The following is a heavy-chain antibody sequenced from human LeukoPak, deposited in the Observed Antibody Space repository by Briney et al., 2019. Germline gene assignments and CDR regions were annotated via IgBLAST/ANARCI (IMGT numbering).Heavy chain of an antibody. CDR1: GGTFSSYA. D-gene: IGHD3-10*01. Sequence: ASVTVSCKASGGTFSSYAISWVRQAPGQGLEWMGGIIPIFGTANYAQKFQGRVTITADESTSTAYMELSSLRSEDTAVYYCARERRGVAIDYWGQGTLVTVSS. CDR3: ARERRGVAIDY. J-gene: IGHJ4*02. V-gene: IGHV1-69*13. CDR2: IIPIFGTA.